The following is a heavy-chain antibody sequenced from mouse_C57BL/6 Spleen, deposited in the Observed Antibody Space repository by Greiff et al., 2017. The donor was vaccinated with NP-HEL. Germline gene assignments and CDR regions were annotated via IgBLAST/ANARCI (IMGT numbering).Heavy chain of an antibody. CDR2: IDPSDSYT. J-gene: IGHJ2*01. Sequence: VQLQQSGAELVMPGASVKLSCKASGYTFTSYWMHWVKQRPGQGLEWIGEIDPSDSYTNYNQKFKGKSTLTVDKSSSTAYMQLSSLTSEDSAVYCCARCELGRDFDYWGQGTTLTVSS. CDR3: ARCELGRDFDY. D-gene: IGHD4-1*01. V-gene: IGHV1-69*01. CDR1: GYTFTSYW.